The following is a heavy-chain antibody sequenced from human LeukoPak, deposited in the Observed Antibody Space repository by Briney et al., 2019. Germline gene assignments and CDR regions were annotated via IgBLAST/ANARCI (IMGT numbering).Heavy chain of an antibody. CDR3: ASQGSGYYQY. CDR2: VRSKTYGGTT. Sequence: GRSLRLSCTTSGFTFGNYAMSWVRQAPGKGLEWVGFVRSKTYGGTTEYAASVKGRFTISRDDSRSIAYLQMNSLKTEDTAVYYCASQGSGYYQYWGQGTLVTVSS. CDR1: GFTFGNYA. D-gene: IGHD3-22*01. J-gene: IGHJ4*02. V-gene: IGHV3-49*04.